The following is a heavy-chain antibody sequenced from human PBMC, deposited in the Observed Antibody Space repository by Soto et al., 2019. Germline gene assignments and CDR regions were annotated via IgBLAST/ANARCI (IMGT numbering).Heavy chain of an antibody. J-gene: IGHJ5*01. D-gene: IGHD3-22*01. CDR3: ARWVGGSMSDNSGKYDS. V-gene: IGHV3-30*03. CDR1: GFTFSRNG. Sequence: QVQLVESGGGVVQPGTSLRLTCAGSGFTFSRNGMHWVRQAPGKGLEWVALVSYDGSKKYYVDSVKGRFTISRDNSENTLYLQMNSLRAADTAVYYCARWVGGSMSDNSGKYDSWGQGTLVTVSS. CDR2: VSYDGSKK.